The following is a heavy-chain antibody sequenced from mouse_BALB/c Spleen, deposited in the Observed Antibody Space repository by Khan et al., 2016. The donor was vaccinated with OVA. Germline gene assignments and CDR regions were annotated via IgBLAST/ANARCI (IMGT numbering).Heavy chain of an antibody. V-gene: IGHV1-4*01. J-gene: IGHJ4*01. D-gene: IGHD2-14*01. Sequence: VQLQQSGAELARPGASVKMSCKASGYTFTSHTMHWIKQRPGQGLEWIGYINPRSGYNQKLNDKATLTADISSSTANMQLSNLTSEDSAVYYCARRTTEYALDYWGQGTSVTVSS. CDR1: GYTFTSHT. CDR3: ARRTTEYALDY. CDR2: INPRSG.